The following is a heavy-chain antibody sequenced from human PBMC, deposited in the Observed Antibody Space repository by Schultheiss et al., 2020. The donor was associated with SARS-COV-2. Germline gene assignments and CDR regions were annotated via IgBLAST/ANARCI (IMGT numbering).Heavy chain of an antibody. V-gene: IGHV3-33*06. Sequence: GGSLRLSCAASGFTFSIFVMNWVRQAPGRGLEWVAVIWYDGSNKYYADSVKGRFTISRDNSKNTLYLQMNSLRAEDTAVYYCAKATPWWSSSSFELDYWGQGTLVTVSS. CDR1: GFTFSIFV. J-gene: IGHJ4*02. CDR3: AKATPWWSSSSFELDY. CDR2: IWYDGSNK. D-gene: IGHD6-6*01.